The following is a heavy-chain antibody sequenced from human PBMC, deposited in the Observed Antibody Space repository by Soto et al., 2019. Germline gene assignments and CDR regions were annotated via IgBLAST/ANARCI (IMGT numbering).Heavy chain of an antibody. J-gene: IGHJ4*02. D-gene: IGHD2-15*01. CDR2: INHSGST. Sequence: ASETLSLTCAVYGGSFSGYYWSWIRQPPGKGLEWIGEINHSGSTNYNPSLKSRVTISVDTSKNQFSLKLSSVTAADTAVYYCARYRYCSGGSCYRYFDYWGQGTLVTVSS. V-gene: IGHV4-34*01. CDR1: GGSFSGYY. CDR3: ARYRYCSGGSCYRYFDY.